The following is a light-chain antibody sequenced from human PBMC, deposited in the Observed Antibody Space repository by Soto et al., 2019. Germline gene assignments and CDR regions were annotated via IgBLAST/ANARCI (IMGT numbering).Light chain of an antibody. CDR1: QSISNW. Sequence: DIQMTQSPSTLSASVGXRVTITCRASQSISNWLAWYQQKPGKAPKLLIYDASSLERGVPSRFSGSGSGTEFTLTLSSLQPDDFATYYCQQCNGYSRTFGQGTKVDIK. V-gene: IGKV1-5*01. J-gene: IGKJ1*01. CDR2: DAS. CDR3: QQCNGYSRT.